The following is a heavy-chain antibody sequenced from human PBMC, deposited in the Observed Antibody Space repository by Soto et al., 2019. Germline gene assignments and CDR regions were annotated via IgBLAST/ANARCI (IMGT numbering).Heavy chain of an antibody. J-gene: IGHJ4*02. CDR2: IYYSGST. D-gene: IGHD3-3*01. CDR3: ARRPKFLSGYYLPDN. Sequence: QLQLQESGPGLVKPSETLSLTCTVSGGSISSSSYYWGWIRQPPGKGLEWIGSIYYSGSTYYNPSLKPRVTIAVDTSKNQYSLKLSSVTASDTAVYYCARRPKFLSGYYLPDNLGQGTLVTVSS. V-gene: IGHV4-39*01. CDR1: GGSISSSSYY.